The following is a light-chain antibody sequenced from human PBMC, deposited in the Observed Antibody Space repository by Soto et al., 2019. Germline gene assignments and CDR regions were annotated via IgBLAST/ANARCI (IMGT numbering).Light chain of an antibody. CDR2: TND. CDR3: AAWDDSLIAVV. V-gene: IGLV1-47*02. CDR1: SSNVGSNF. J-gene: IGLJ2*01. Sequence: QAVVTQPPSASGTPGQRVTISCFGSSSNVGSNFVYWYQQLPGTAPKLLIYTNDQRPSGVPDRFSGSKSGTSASLVISGLRSEDEADYHCAAWDDSLIAVVFGGGTKLTVL.